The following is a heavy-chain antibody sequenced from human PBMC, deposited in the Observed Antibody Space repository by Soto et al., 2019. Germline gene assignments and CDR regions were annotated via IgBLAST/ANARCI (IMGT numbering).Heavy chain of an antibody. Sequence: QVQLVQSGAEVKKPGSSVKVSCKASGGTFSSYTISWVRQAPGQGLEWMGRIIPILGIANDPQKFQGRVTITADKSTSTAYMELSSLRSEDTAVYYCARSGGYYGSGKYGMDVWGQGTTVTVSS. CDR1: GGTFSSYT. CDR3: ARSGGYYGSGKYGMDV. J-gene: IGHJ6*02. V-gene: IGHV1-69*02. CDR2: IIPILGIA. D-gene: IGHD3-10*01.